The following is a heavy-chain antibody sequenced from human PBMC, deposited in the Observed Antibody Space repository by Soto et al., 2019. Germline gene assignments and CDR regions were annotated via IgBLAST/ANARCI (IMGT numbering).Heavy chain of an antibody. Sequence: SVKVSCKASGFTFTSSAVQWVRQARGQRLEWIGWIVVGSGNTNYAQKFQERVTITRDMSTSTAYMELSSLRSEDTAVYYCAGGSGCGGDGAWYYGMDVWGKGTTVTVSS. J-gene: IGHJ6*04. CDR1: GFTFTSSA. D-gene: IGHD5-12*01. CDR3: AGGSGCGGDGAWYYGMDV. V-gene: IGHV1-58*01. CDR2: IVVGSGNT.